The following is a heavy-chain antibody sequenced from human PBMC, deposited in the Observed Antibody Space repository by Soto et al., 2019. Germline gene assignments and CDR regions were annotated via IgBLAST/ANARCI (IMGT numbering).Heavy chain of an antibody. V-gene: IGHV3-33*01. Sequence: QVQLVESGGGVVQPGRSLRLSCAASGFTFSSYGMHWVRQAPGKGLEWVAVIWYDGSNKYYADSVKGRFTISRDNSKNPLYLQMNSLRAEDTAVYYCARGAYGDYRDGMDVWGQGTTVTVSS. D-gene: IGHD4-17*01. CDR1: GFTFSSYG. CDR3: ARGAYGDYRDGMDV. J-gene: IGHJ6*02. CDR2: IWYDGSNK.